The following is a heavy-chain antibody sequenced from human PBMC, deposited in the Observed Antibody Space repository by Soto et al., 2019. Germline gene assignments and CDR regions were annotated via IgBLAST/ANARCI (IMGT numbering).Heavy chain of an antibody. CDR1: GFTFRSYA. V-gene: IGHV3-30-3*02. J-gene: IGHJ4*02. Sequence: QVQPVESGGGVVQPGRSLRLSCVVSGFTFRSYAMHWVRQAPGKGLEWVAVISNDGNNNYHADSVKGRFTISRDNSKNTLYLHMDSLRAEDPALYYCSRFVGYGGSEYYFDNWGQGIQVIVST. CDR3: SRFVGYGGSEYYFDN. D-gene: IGHD5-12*01. CDR2: ISNDGNNN.